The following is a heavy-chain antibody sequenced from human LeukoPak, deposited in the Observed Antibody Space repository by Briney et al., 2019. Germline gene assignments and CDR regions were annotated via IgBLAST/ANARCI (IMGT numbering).Heavy chain of an antibody. CDR2: IIPIFGTA. J-gene: IGHJ6*03. CDR1: GGTFSSYA. D-gene: IGHD3-16*01. Sequence: GASVKVSCKASGGTFSSYAISWVRQAPGQGLEWMGGIIPIFGTANYAQKFQGRVTITADESTSTAYMELSSLRSEDTAVYYCARRRVWGDSLYYYYYMDVWGKGTTVTVSS. V-gene: IGHV1-69*13. CDR3: ARRRVWGDSLYYYYYMDV.